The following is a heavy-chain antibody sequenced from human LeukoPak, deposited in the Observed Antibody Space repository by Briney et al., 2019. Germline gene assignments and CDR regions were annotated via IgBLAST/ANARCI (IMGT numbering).Heavy chain of an antibody. Sequence: SETLSLTCTVSGGSISSSSYYWGWIRQPPGKGLEWIGSIYYSGSTYYNPSLKSRVTISVETSKSQFSLKLSSVTAADTAVYYCARVKYYYDRSGDYYFDMWGQGTMVTVSS. D-gene: IGHD3-22*01. J-gene: IGHJ3*02. CDR3: ARVKYYYDRSGDYYFDM. CDR2: IYYSGST. CDR1: GGSISSSSYY. V-gene: IGHV4-39*07.